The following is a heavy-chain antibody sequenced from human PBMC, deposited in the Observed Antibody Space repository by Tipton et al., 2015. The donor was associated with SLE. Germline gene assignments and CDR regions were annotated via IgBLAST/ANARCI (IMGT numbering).Heavy chain of an antibody. CDR2: IYSGATT. D-gene: IGHD7-27*01. Sequence: GSLRLSCAAGGFSISNNYMTWVRQAPGKGLEWVAFIYSGATTHYADSVKGRFTISRHNSKNTLYLQMNSLTTDDTAVYYCARDGSNWGSWQAFDIWGRGIMVTVSS. J-gene: IGHJ3*02. V-gene: IGHV3-53*04. CDR3: ARDGSNWGSWQAFDI. CDR1: GFSISNNY.